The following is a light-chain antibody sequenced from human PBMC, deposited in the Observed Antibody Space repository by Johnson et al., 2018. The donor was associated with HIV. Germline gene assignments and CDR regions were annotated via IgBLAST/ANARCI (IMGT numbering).Light chain of an antibody. CDR2: DND. J-gene: IGLJ1*01. Sequence: SVLTQPPSVSAAPGQKVTISCSGTSSNIGNNYVSWYQQLPGLAPKLLIYDNDKRPSGIPDRFSGSKSGTSATLGITGLPTGDEADYYCGTWDSSLSAGNVFGTGTKVTVL. V-gene: IGLV1-51*01. CDR3: GTWDSSLSAGNV. CDR1: SSNIGNNY.